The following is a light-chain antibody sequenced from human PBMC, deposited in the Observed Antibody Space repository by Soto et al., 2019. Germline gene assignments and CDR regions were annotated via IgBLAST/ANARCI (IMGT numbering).Light chain of an antibody. CDR3: HQYGSSPFT. V-gene: IGKV3-20*01. J-gene: IGKJ4*01. CDR2: GTS. CDR1: QRVSTSY. Sequence: EIVLTQSPGTLSLSPGERATLSCRASQRVSTSYLAWYQQKPGQAPRLLIYGTSNRATGIPDRFSGSGYGTDFSLTISRLEPEYFAVYYCHQYGSSPFTFGGGTKVEIK.